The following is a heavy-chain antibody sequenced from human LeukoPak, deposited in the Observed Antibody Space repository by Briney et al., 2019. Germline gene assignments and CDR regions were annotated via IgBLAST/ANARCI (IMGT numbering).Heavy chain of an antibody. J-gene: IGHJ3*02. D-gene: IGHD1-1*01. CDR3: AKSLLTTATGTGRAFDI. V-gene: IGHV3-23*01. CDR2: ISAGADVI. CDR1: GFSFRDYP. Sequence: GGSLRLSCEAAGFSFRDYPMGWVRRASGKRLEWVLGISAGADVIFYADPVKGRFTISRDNSKNTLNSMRAEDSAEYYCAKSLLTTATGTGRAFDIWGQGTMVTVSA.